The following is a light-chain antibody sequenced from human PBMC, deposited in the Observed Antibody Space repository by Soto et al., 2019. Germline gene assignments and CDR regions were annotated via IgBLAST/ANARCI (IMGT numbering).Light chain of an antibody. CDR1: SSDVGGYNY. V-gene: IGLV2-14*01. J-gene: IGLJ2*01. CDR2: DVS. Sequence: QSVLTQPASVSGSPGQSITISCTGTSSDVGGYNYVSWYQQHPGKAPKHMIYDVSNRPSGVSNRFSGSKSGNTASLTISGLQAEDEAYYYCSSYTGSSTYVVFGGGTKLTVL. CDR3: SSYTGSSTYVV.